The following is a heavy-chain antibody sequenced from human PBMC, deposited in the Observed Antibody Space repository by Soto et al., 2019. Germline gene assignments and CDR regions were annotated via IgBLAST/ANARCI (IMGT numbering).Heavy chain of an antibody. CDR2: ISYDGSNK. CDR3: ARVSEGVFINYYYYGMDV. J-gene: IGHJ6*02. Sequence: PVVSLWVACAASELTSSSSATHWVRQAPGKRLEWMAVISYDGSNKYYADSVKSRFTISRDNSKIMLYLQMNSIRAEDRFVYYCARVSEGVFINYYYYGMDVCGQGTKVTVSS. D-gene: IGHD3-3*01. V-gene: IGHV3-30-3*01. CDR1: ELTSSSSA.